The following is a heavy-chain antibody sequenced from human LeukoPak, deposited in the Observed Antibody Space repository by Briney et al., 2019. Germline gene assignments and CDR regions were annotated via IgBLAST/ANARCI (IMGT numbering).Heavy chain of an antibody. CDR3: ARSGLVDAFDI. J-gene: IGHJ3*02. CDR1: GFTFSTYW. D-gene: IGHD2-21*01. V-gene: IGHV3-7*01. Sequence: GGSLRLSCAASGFTFSTYWMSWVRLAPGKGLEWLANIKPDGSEKSYVDSVKGRFTISRDNAKSLLYLQMNSLRAEDTAVYYCARSGLVDAFDIWGQGTMVTVSS. CDR2: IKPDGSEK.